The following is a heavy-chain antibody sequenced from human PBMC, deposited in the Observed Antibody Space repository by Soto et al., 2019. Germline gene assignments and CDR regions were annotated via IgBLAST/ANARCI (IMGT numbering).Heavy chain of an antibody. D-gene: IGHD6-13*01. J-gene: IGHJ4*02. Sequence: QVQLVESGGGLVKPGESLRLSCAASGFTFSNYYMSWIRQTPGKGLEWLSYITSSGRTIYYADSVKGRFAISRDNAKNSLYLQMNSLRAEDTAVYYCARGRGVYSSTWYAYWGQGTLVTVSS. V-gene: IGHV3-11*01. CDR3: ARGRGVYSSTWYAY. CDR1: GFTFSNYY. CDR2: ITSSGRTI.